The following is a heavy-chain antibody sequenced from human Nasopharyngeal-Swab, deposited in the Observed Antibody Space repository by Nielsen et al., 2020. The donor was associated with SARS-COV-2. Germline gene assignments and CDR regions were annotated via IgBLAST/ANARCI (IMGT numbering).Heavy chain of an antibody. Sequence: AESLKISCKASGYNFASYWIGWVRQMPGRGLEWMGIIYPGDSDTRYSPSFQGQVTISVDKSINTAFLHSSSLKASDIATYYCARSGTYYGMDVWGQGTTVIVSS. CDR3: ARSGTYYGMDV. J-gene: IGHJ6*02. CDR2: IYPGDSDT. CDR1: GYNFASYW. V-gene: IGHV5-51*01. D-gene: IGHD1-26*01.